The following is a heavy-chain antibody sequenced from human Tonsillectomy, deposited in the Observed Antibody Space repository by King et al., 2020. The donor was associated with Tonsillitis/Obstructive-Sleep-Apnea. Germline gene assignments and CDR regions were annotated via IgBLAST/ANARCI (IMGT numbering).Heavy chain of an antibody. CDR2: IDSGGST. J-gene: IGHJ4*02. CDR3: ARDFGYVGDY. CDR1: GFTVSSNY. V-gene: IGHV3-53*01. Sequence: QLVQSGGGLIQPGGSLRLSCAASGFTVSSNYMTWVRQAPGEGLEWVSVIDSGGSTDYADSVKGRVTISRDDSNNTLYLQMNSLRAEDTAVYYCARDFGYVGDYWGQGTLVTVSS. D-gene: IGHD5-12*01.